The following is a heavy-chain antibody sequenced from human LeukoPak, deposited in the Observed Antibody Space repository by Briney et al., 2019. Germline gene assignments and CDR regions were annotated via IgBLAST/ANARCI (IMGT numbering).Heavy chain of an antibody. V-gene: IGHV3-30-3*01. Sequence: GGSLRLSCAASGFTFSSYAMHWVRQAPGKGLEWVAVISYDGSNKYYADSVKGRFTISRDNSKNTLYLQMNSLRAEDTAVYYCARGKHSSSSGDYWGQGTLVTVSS. CDR1: GFTFSSYA. CDR3: ARGKHSSSSGDY. CDR2: ISYDGSNK. J-gene: IGHJ4*02. D-gene: IGHD6-6*01.